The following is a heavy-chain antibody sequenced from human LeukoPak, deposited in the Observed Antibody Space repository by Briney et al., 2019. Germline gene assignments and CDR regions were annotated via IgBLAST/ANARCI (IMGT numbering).Heavy chain of an antibody. CDR1: GFTFSSYA. D-gene: IGHD3-22*01. V-gene: IGHV3-23*01. Sequence: GGSPRLSCAASGFTFSSYAMSWVRQAPGKGLEWVSVISGSGGSTNYADSVKGRFTISRDNSKNTLYLQMNSLRAEDTAAYYCAKSFRGSGYYSDYWGQGTLVTVSS. CDR3: AKSFRGSGYYSDY. J-gene: IGHJ4*02. CDR2: ISGSGGST.